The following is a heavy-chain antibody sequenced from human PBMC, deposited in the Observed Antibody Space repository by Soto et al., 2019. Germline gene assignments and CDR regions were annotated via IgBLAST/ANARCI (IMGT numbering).Heavy chain of an antibody. CDR3: ARGRTTMLPHDFDL. CDR2: VYYSGST. D-gene: IGHD1-7*01. Sequence: SETLSLTCNVSGGYINSGQAYWNWIRQLPGKGPEWIGYVYYSGSTYYKPSLKSRMSITLDKPKNQFSLKLRSMTAADSAVYFCARGRTTMLPHDFDLLGPGALVTVSS. CDR1: GGYINSGQAY. J-gene: IGHJ4*02. V-gene: IGHV4-31*02.